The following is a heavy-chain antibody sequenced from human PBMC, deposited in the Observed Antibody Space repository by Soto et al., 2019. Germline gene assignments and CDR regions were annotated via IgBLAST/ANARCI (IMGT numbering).Heavy chain of an antibody. J-gene: IGHJ4*02. V-gene: IGHV4-59*01. Sequence: SETLSLTCTVSGGSISSYYWNWIRQSPGKGLEWIGYISYSGSTNYNPSLKSRVTITTDTPKNQFSLKLSSVTAADTAVYYCARVVYDSSGYGFFDYWGQGTLVTVSS. CDR1: GGSISSYY. CDR3: ARVVYDSSGYGFFDY. D-gene: IGHD3-22*01. CDR2: ISYSGST.